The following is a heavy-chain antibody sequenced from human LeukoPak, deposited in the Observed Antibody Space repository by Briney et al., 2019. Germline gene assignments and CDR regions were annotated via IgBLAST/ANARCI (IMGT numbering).Heavy chain of an antibody. D-gene: IGHD6-19*01. CDR2: IIPIFGAA. Sequence: SVKVSCKASGGTFRNYAINWVRQAPGQGLEWMGGIIPIFGAAKNAQKFQGRVTIITDESTSTVYMELSSLRSEDTAVYYCAKDLSRAVAADWFDPWDQGSLVTVSS. CDR3: AKDLSRAVAADWFDP. V-gene: IGHV1-69*05. J-gene: IGHJ5*02. CDR1: GGTFRNYA.